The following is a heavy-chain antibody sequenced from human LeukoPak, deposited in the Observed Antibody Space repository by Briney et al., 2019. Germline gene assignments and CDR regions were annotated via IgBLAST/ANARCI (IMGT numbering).Heavy chain of an antibody. J-gene: IGHJ4*02. V-gene: IGHV4-30-2*01. Sequence: SETLSLTCAVSGGSISSGGYSWSWIRQPPGKGLDWIGYIYHSGSTYYNPSLKSRVTISVDRSKNQFSLKLSSVTAADTAVYYCARAAREMATTPDFDYWGQGTLVTVSS. CDR1: GGSISSGGYS. D-gene: IGHD5-24*01. CDR3: ARAAREMATTPDFDY. CDR2: IYHSGST.